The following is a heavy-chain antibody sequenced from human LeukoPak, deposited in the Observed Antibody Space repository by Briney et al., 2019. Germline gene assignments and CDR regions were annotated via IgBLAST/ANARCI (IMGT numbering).Heavy chain of an antibody. V-gene: IGHV4-59*01. CDR3: ARGRWLALRDV. D-gene: IGHD6-19*01. CDR1: GGSISSYY. Sequence: SETLSLTCTVSGGSISSYYWSWIRHPPGKGLEWIGYIYYSGSTNYNPSLKSRVTISVDTSKNQFSLKLSSVTAADTAMYYCARGRWLALRDVWGEGTTVTVSS. J-gene: IGHJ6*04. CDR2: IYYSGST.